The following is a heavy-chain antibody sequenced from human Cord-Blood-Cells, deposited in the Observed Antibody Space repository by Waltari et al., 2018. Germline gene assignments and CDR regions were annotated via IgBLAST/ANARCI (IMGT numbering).Heavy chain of an antibody. CDR1: GGSISSSSYY. V-gene: IGHV4-39*01. CDR2: IYYSGRN. D-gene: IGHD3-22*01. Sequence: QLQLQESGPGLVKPSETLSLTCTVSGGSISSSSYYWGWIRQPPGKGLEWIGSIYYSGRNTYNPSLKSRVNISVDTSKNQFSLKLSSVTAADTAVYYCARIPYLSSGYYYYYYYGMDVWGQGTTVTVSS. CDR3: ARIPYLSSGYYYYYYYGMDV. J-gene: IGHJ6*02.